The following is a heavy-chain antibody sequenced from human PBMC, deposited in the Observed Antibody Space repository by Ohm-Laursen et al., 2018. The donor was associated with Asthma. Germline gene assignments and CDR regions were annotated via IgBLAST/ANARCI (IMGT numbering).Heavy chain of an antibody. V-gene: IGHV1-69*01. Sequence: GSSVKVSCKASGGTFSSYAISWVRQAPGQGLEWMGGIIPIFGTANYAQKFQGRVTITADESTSTTYMELSSLRSEDTAVYYCARDKGDGYSYYYYGMDVWGQGTTVTVSS. CDR3: ARDKGDGYSYYYYGMDV. J-gene: IGHJ6*02. D-gene: IGHD5-24*01. CDR1: GGTFSSYA. CDR2: IIPIFGTA.